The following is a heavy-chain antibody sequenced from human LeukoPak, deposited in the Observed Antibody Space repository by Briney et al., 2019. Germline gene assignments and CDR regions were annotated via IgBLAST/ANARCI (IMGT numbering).Heavy chain of an antibody. V-gene: IGHV3-21*01. D-gene: IGHD2-8*01. J-gene: IGHJ4*02. Sequence: GGSLRLSCVASGFTFSSGWMSWVRQAPGKGLEWVSIINKSGGSTNYADSVKGRFTISRDNAKNSLYLQMNSLRAEDTAVYYCAFQRANDYFDYWGQGTLVTVSS. CDR2: INKSGGST. CDR3: AFQRANDYFDY. CDR1: GFTFSSGW.